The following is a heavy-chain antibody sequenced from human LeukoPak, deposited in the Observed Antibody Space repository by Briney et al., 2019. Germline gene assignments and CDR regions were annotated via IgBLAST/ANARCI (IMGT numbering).Heavy chain of an antibody. CDR2: ISGSGGST. D-gene: IGHD2-2*01. Sequence: GGSLRLSCAASGFTFSSYAMSWVRRAPGKGLEWVSAISGSGGSTYYADSVKGRFTISRDNSKNTLYLQMNSLRAEDTAVYYCAKDIVVVPAATRYFDYWGQGTLVTVSS. J-gene: IGHJ4*02. V-gene: IGHV3-23*01. CDR1: GFTFSSYA. CDR3: AKDIVVVPAATRYFDY.